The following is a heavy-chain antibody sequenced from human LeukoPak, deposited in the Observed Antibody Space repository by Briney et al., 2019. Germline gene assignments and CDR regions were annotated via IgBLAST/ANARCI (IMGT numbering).Heavy chain of an antibody. CDR2: IRNKANSYTT. Sequence: TGGSLRLSCAASGFTFSDHYMDWVRQAPGKGLEWVARIRNKANSYTTEYAASVKGRFTIARDDSKTSLFLQMNSLKTEDTAVYYCARDRSVRGVFDYWGQGTLVTVSS. J-gene: IGHJ4*02. CDR1: GFTFSDHY. CDR3: ARDRSVRGVFDY. D-gene: IGHD3-10*01. V-gene: IGHV3-72*01.